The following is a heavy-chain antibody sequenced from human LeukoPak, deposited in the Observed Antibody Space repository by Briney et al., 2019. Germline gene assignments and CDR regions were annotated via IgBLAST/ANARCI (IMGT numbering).Heavy chain of an antibody. D-gene: IGHD3-3*01. CDR3: AKLSVAYYDFWSGYPHYMDV. CDR2: ISYDGSNK. CDR1: GFTFSSYG. Sequence: GGSLRLSCAASGFTFSSYGMHWVRQAPGKGLEWVAVISYDGSNKYYADSVKGRFTIPRDNSKNTLYLQMNSLRAEDTAVYYCAKLSVAYYDFWSGYPHYMDVWGKGTTVTVSS. V-gene: IGHV3-30*18. J-gene: IGHJ6*03.